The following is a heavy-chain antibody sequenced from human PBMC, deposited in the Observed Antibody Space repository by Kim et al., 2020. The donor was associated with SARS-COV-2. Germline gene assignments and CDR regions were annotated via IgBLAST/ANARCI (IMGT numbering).Heavy chain of an antibody. V-gene: IGHV3-23*01. CDR2: ISGSGGST. CDR1: GFTFSSYA. D-gene: IGHD2-2*01. CDR3: AKSRGSAVYYYYYGMDV. J-gene: IGHJ6*02. Sequence: GGSLRLSCAASGFTFSSYAMSWVRQVPGKGLEWVSAISGSGGSTYYADSVKGRFTISRDNSKNTLYLQMNSLRAEDTAVYYCAKSRGSAVYYYYYGMDVWGQGTTVTVSS.